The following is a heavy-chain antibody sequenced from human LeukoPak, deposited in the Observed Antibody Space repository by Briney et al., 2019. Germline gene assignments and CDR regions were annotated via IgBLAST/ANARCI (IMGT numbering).Heavy chain of an antibody. V-gene: IGHV4-59*08. D-gene: IGHD3-10*01. J-gene: IGHJ3*02. CDR1: GGSISSYY. Sequence: PSETLSLTCTVSGGSISSYYWSWIRQPPGKGLEWIGYIYYSGSTNYNPSLKSRVTISVDTSKNQFSLKLRSVNAAETAVYYCARIPIAMVRGVIIPDAFDIWGQGTMVTVSS. CDR3: ARIPIAMVRGVIIPDAFDI. CDR2: IYYSGST.